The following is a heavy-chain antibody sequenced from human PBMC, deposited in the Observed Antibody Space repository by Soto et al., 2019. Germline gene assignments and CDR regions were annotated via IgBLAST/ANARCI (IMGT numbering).Heavy chain of an antibody. D-gene: IGHD3-3*01. J-gene: IGHJ6*02. CDR3: ARDLPSSFWSGYHPNYYYYGMDV. V-gene: IGHV1-3*01. CDR1: GYTFTSYA. CDR2: INAGNGNT. Sequence: ASVKVSCKASGYTFTSYAMHWVRQAPGQRLEWMGWINAGNGNTKYSQKFQGRVTITRDTSASTAYMELSSLRSEDTAVYYCARDLPSSFWSGYHPNYYYYGMDVWGQGTTVTVSS.